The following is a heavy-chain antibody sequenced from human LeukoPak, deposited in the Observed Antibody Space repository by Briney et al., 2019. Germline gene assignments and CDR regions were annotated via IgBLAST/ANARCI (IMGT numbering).Heavy chain of an antibody. Sequence: PGGSLRLSCAASGFTFSSYWMSWVRQAPGKGLEWVANIKQDGSEKYYVDSVKGRFTISRDNAKNSLYLQMNSLRAEDTAVYYCARDGQYYDFWSGYYRRGSLDYWGQGTLVTVSS. J-gene: IGHJ4*02. V-gene: IGHV3-7*01. CDR3: ARDGQYYDFWSGYYRRGSLDY. CDR2: IKQDGSEK. D-gene: IGHD3-3*01. CDR1: GFTFSSYW.